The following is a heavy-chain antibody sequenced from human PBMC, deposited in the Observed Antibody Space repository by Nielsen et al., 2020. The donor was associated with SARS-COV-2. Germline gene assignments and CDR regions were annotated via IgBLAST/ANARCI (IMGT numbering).Heavy chain of an antibody. D-gene: IGHD5-12*01. J-gene: IGHJ6*02. Sequence: SVQVSCMASGGTLSSYPISWLRPPPAQGLEWMGGIISIFGTANYPQKFQGRATNTADKPTSTAYMELSSQSSEDTAVYYCASTQRGYSGYDSNYYYGMDVSGQETTVTVSS. CDR2: IISIFGTA. CDR3: ASTQRGYSGYDSNYYYGMDV. V-gene: IGHV1-69*06. CDR1: GGTLSSYP.